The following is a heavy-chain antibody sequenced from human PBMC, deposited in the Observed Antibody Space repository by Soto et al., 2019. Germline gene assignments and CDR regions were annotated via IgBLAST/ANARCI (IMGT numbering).Heavy chain of an antibody. Sequence: PVGSLRLSCAGSGSTFTDFTMTWVRQAPGKGLEWVSAISGDGLSTYYAGSVKGRFTISRDNSKTTLYLQMNSLRAEDTAVYYCARRPDAFDIWGRGTMVNVSS. CDR1: GSTFTDFT. CDR3: ARRPDAFDI. V-gene: IGHV3-23*01. CDR2: ISGDGLST. J-gene: IGHJ3*02.